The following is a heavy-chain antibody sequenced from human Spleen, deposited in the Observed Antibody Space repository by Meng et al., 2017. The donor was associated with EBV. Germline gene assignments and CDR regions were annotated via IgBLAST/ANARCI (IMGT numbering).Heavy chain of an antibody. Sequence: QGQLVQCGAEGRKPGSSVKVYCKTSGYTFTNFGISWVRQAPGQGLEWMGWISTYHGNTNYAQKLQGRVTMTTDTSTSTAYMELRSLRSDDTAVYYCARVPGMGDFDYWGQGTLVTVSS. J-gene: IGHJ4*02. CDR1: GYTFTNFG. D-gene: IGHD5-18*01. V-gene: IGHV1-18*01. CDR3: ARVPGMGDFDY. CDR2: ISTYHGNT.